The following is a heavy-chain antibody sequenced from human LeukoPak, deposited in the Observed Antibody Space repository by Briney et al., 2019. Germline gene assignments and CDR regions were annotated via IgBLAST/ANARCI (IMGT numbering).Heavy chain of an antibody. J-gene: IGHJ4*02. CDR3: ARDPAWGAIDY. CDR2: MNEDGSGT. CDR1: GFSIGSSW. Sequence: GGSLRLSCAVSGFSIGSSWMSWVRQTPGKGLEWVADMNEDGSGTYYVDSVKGRFTVSRDNAQNSVYPQMNSLRVEDTGVYYCARDPAWGAIDYWGQGTLVTVSS. D-gene: IGHD7-27*01. V-gene: IGHV3-7*01.